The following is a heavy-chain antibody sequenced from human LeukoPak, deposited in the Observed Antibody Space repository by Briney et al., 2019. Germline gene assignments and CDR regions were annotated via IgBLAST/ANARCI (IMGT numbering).Heavy chain of an antibody. CDR1: GFSFGNYA. D-gene: IGHD3-22*01. J-gene: IGHJ4*02. CDR3: ASGLNSSGYYGFDY. Sequence: PGGSLRLSCVASGFSFGNYAMSWVRQAPGKGLEGVAVISYDGSNKYYADSVKGRFTISRDNSKNTLYLQMNSLRAEDTAVYYCASGLNSSGYYGFDYWGQGTLVTVSS. V-gene: IGHV3-30*04. CDR2: ISYDGSNK.